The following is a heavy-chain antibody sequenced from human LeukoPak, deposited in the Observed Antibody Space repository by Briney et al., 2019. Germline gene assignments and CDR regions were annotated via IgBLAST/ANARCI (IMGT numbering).Heavy chain of an antibody. CDR1: GGSISSDY. CDR3: ARDGRDGYNWGYYYGMDA. V-gene: IGHV4-59*01. Sequence: PSETLSLTCTVSGGSISSDYWSSIRPPPEKRPEWVGYIYYRGSATYTPPPKSRVTISVDSSKNQSSLQLSSVTAADTAVYYCARDGRDGYNWGYYYGMDAWGQGNTVTVSS. J-gene: IGHJ6*02. D-gene: IGHD5-24*01. CDR2: IYYRGSA.